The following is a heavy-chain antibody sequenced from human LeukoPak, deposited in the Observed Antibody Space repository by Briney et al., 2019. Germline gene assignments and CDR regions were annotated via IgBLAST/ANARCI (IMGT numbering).Heavy chain of an antibody. CDR3: AREVKWGVVVITALGAFDI. J-gene: IGHJ3*02. CDR1: GGSFSGYY. CDR2: INHSGST. Sequence: SETLSLTCAVYGGSFSGYYWRWIRQPPGKGLEWIGEINHSGSTNYNPSLKSRVTISVDTSKNQFSLKLSPVTAADTAVYYCAREVKWGVVVITALGAFDIWGQGTMVTVSS. D-gene: IGHD3-22*01. V-gene: IGHV4-34*01.